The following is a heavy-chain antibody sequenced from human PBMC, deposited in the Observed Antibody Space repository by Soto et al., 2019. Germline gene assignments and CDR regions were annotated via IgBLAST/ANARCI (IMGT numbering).Heavy chain of an antibody. V-gene: IGHV3-33*01. Sequence: QVQLVESGGGVVQPGRSLRLSCAASRFTFSIYAMHWVRQAPGKGLEWVAVIWDDGSNKYYADSVKGRFTISRDNSKNTLYLQMISLRAEDTAVYYCARDTAREYYYYYGMDVWGQGTTVTVSS. CDR2: IWDDGSNK. J-gene: IGHJ6*02. CDR3: ARDTAREYYYYYGMDV. CDR1: RFTFSIYA.